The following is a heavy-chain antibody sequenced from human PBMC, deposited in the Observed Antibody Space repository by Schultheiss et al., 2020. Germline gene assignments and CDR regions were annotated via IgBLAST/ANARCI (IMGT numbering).Heavy chain of an antibody. D-gene: IGHD5-12*01. CDR3: ARGQLYSGYDW. CDR2: VYDSGST. CDR1: GGSVSFYSHY. V-gene: IGHV4-61*01. Sequence: SQTLSLTCTVSGGSVSFYSHYWTWIRQPPGKGLEWIGYVYDSGSTIYNPSLESRVTISKDTSKNQFSLKLNSVTAADTAVYYCARGQLYSGYDWWGQGTLVTVSS. J-gene: IGHJ4*02.